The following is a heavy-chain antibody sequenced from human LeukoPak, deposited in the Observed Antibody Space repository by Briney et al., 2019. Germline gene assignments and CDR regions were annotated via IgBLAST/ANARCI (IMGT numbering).Heavy chain of an antibody. V-gene: IGHV3-73*01. J-gene: IGHJ4*02. CDR2: IRSKANSYAT. D-gene: IGHD3-10*01. CDR1: GFTFSGSA. CDR3: TRPAYYGSGTTGRETDY. Sequence: GGSLRLSCAASGFTFSGSAMHWVRQASGKGLEWVGRIRSKANSYATAYAASVKGRFTISRDDSKNTAYLQMNSLKTEDTAVYYCTRPAYYGSGTTGRETDYWGQGTLVTVSS.